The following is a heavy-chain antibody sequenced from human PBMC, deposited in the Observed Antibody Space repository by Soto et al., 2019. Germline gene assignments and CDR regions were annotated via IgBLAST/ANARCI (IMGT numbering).Heavy chain of an antibody. CDR3: ARDSPPVDY. J-gene: IGHJ4*02. Sequence: PGESLKVSCKASGYTFSNYGISWVRQAPGQGLEWMGWISAYNGNTKYAQKLQGRVTMTTDTSTSTAYMELRSLRSDDTAVYYCARDSPPVDYWGQGTLVTVSS. CDR2: ISAYNGNT. V-gene: IGHV1-18*01. CDR1: GYTFSNYG.